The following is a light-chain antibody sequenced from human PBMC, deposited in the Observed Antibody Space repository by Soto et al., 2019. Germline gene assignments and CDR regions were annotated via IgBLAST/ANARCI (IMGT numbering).Light chain of an antibody. CDR1: SSDVGGYKF. Sequence: QSALTQPASVSASTGQSITISCTGTSSDVGGYKFVSWYQHHPGKAPKLMIYEVNNRPSGVSNRFSGSKSGNTASLTISGLQPEDEADYYCLSYTSANTRVFGGGTKLTVL. V-gene: IGLV2-14*01. CDR3: LSYTSANTRV. CDR2: EVN. J-gene: IGLJ3*02.